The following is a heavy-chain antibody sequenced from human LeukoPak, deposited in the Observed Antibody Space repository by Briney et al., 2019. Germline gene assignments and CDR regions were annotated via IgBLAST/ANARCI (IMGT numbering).Heavy chain of an antibody. D-gene: IGHD1-14*01. CDR1: GGSISSGSYY. CDR3: ARVRPHGPNYYYYYTDV. Sequence: SQTLSLTCTVSGGSISSGSYYWSWIRQPAGKGLEWIGRIYTSGSTNYNPSLKSRVTISVDTSKNQFSLKLSSVTAADTAVYYCARVRPHGPNYYYYYTDVWGKGTTVTVSS. V-gene: IGHV4-61*02. CDR2: IYTSGST. J-gene: IGHJ6*03.